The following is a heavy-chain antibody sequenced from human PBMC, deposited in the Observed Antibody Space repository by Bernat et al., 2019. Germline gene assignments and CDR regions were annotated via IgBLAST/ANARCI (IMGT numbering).Heavy chain of an antibody. CDR3: ARTYYDLWSGQYYYYYMDV. J-gene: IGHJ6*03. CDR2: INTNTGNP. V-gene: IGHV7-4-1*01. CDR1: GYTFTSYA. Sequence: QVQLVQSGSELKKPGASVKVSCKASGYTFTSYAMNWVRQAPGQGLEWMGWINTNTGNPTYAQGFTGRFVFSLDTSVSTAYLQICSLKAEDTAVYYCARTYYDLWSGQYYYYYMDVWGKGTTVTVAS. D-gene: IGHD3-3*01.